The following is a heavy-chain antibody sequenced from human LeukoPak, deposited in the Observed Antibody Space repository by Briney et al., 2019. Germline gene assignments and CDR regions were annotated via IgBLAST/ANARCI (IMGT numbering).Heavy chain of an antibody. CDR3: ASGYTAMVD. D-gene: IGHD5-18*01. V-gene: IGHV3-11*04. CDR2: IYSSGSTI. CDR1: GFTFNDYY. J-gene: IGHJ4*02. Sequence: GVSLRRYCAASGFTFNDYYMIWMRQGPGKGLEGVSYIYSSGSTIYYAYYVKGRFTISRDNAKNSLYLEMSSLRAEDMAVYYCASGYTAMVDWGQGSLVTVPS.